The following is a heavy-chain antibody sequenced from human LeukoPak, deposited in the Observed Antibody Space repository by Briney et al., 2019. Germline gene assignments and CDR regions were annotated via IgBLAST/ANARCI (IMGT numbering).Heavy chain of an antibody. V-gene: IGHV3-15*07. D-gene: IGHD3-16*02. CDR3: TTEVSIMITFGGVIVTDY. Sequence: GGSLRLSCATSGFSFSDAWMNWVRQASGKGLEWVGRIKSKTDGGTTDYAAPVKGRFTISRDDSKNTLYLQMNSLKTEDTAVYYCTTEVSIMITFGGVIVTDYWGQGTLVTVSS. J-gene: IGHJ4*02. CDR1: GFSFSDAW. CDR2: IKSKTDGGTT.